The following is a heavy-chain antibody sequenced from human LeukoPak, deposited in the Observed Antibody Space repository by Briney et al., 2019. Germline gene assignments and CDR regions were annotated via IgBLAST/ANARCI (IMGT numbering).Heavy chain of an antibody. V-gene: IGHV3-9*01. CDR1: GFSFSDYY. CDR2: ISWNSGSI. CDR3: AKDMGTYYYDSSGYDY. Sequence: GGSLRLSCAASGFSFSDYYMSWIRQAPGKGLEWVSGISWNSGSIGYADSVKGRFTISRDNAKNSLYLQMNSLRAEDTALYYCAKDMGTYYYDSSGYDYWGQGTLVTVSS. J-gene: IGHJ4*02. D-gene: IGHD3-22*01.